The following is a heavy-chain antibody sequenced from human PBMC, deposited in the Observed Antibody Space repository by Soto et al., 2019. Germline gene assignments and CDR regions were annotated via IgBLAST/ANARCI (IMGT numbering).Heavy chain of an antibody. CDR1: GYTFTGYY. Sequence: QVQLVQSGAEVKKTGASVKVSCKASGYTFTGYYMHWVRQAPGQGLEWMGWINPNSGGTNYAQKFQGRVTMTRDTSISTAYMELSRLRSDDTAMYYCVGGTGLYYYYGMDVWGQGTTVTVSS. D-gene: IGHD6-19*01. J-gene: IGHJ6*02. CDR2: INPNSGGT. CDR3: VGGTGLYYYYGMDV. V-gene: IGHV1-2*02.